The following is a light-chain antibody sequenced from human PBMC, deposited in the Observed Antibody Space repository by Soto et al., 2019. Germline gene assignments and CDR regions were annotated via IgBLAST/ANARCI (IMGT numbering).Light chain of an antibody. CDR3: SSSAGIYHYLV. J-gene: IGLJ3*02. V-gene: IGLV2-8*01. CDR2: EVN. Sequence: QSALTQPPSASGSPGQSVTISCTGTSSDIGGYNSVSWYQQHPGKAPRLMIYEVNKRPSGVPDRFSGSKSGYTASLTVSGLQTEYEAFYYCSSSAGIYHYLVFGGGTKLTVL. CDR1: SSDIGGYNS.